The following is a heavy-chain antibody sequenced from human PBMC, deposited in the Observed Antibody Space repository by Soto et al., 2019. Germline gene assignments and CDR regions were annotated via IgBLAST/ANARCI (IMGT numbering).Heavy chain of an antibody. D-gene: IGHD6-13*01. Sequence: QVQLVESGGGVVQPGRSLRLSCAASGFTFSSYGMQWVRQGPGKGLEWVAVISYDGSNKYYADSVKGRFTISRDNSKNTLYLQMNSRRAEDTAVYYCAKDGRGPYSSSWYDWFDPWGQGTLVTVSS. J-gene: IGHJ5*02. CDR2: ISYDGSNK. V-gene: IGHV3-30*18. CDR1: GFTFSSYG. CDR3: AKDGRGPYSSSWYDWFDP.